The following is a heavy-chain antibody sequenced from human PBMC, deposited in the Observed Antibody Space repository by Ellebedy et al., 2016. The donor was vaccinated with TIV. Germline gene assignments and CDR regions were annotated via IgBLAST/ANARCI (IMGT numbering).Heavy chain of an antibody. J-gene: IGHJ4*02. CDR1: GFIFSVTG. CDR3: ARTYQTAMVRGVISPCDY. V-gene: IGHV3-7*01. D-gene: IGHD3-10*01. Sequence: GESLKISXAASGFIFSVTGMTWIRQAPGKGLEWVANIKQDGTEEYYVDSVKGRFTISRDNAKNSLYLQMNSLRAEDTAVYYCARTYQTAMVRGVISPCDYWGQGTLVTVSS. CDR2: IKQDGTEE.